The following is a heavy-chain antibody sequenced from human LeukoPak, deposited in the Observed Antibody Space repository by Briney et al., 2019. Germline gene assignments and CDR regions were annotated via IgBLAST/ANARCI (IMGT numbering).Heavy chain of an antibody. Sequence: ASVKVSCXASGYTFTHYDINWVRQAPGQGLEWMGIINPSGGSTSYAQKFQGRVTMTRDTSTSTVYMELSSLRSEDTAVYYCASGSIVGAPDAFDIWGQGTMVTVSS. CDR2: INPSGGST. V-gene: IGHV1-46*01. D-gene: IGHD1-26*01. CDR3: ASGSIVGAPDAFDI. J-gene: IGHJ3*02. CDR1: GYTFTHYD.